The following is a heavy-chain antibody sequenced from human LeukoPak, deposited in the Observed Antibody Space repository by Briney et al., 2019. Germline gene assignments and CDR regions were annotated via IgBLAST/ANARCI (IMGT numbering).Heavy chain of an antibody. Sequence: ASVKVSCKASGYTFTSYGISWVRQAPGQGLEWMGWISAYNGNTRYAQKLQGRVTMTTDTSTSTAYMELRSLRSDDTAVYYCARILGAIQARSRAVAGTDAFDIWGQGTMVTVSS. V-gene: IGHV1-18*01. D-gene: IGHD6-19*01. CDR3: ARILGAIQARSRAVAGTDAFDI. CDR2: ISAYNGNT. J-gene: IGHJ3*02. CDR1: GYTFTSYG.